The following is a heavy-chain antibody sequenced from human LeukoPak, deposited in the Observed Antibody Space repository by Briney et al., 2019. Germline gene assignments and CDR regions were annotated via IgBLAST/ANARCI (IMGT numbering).Heavy chain of an antibody. V-gene: IGHV1-69*05. CDR2: IIPIFGTA. Sequence: GASVKVSCKASGGTFSSYAISWVRQAPGQGLEWMGRIIPIFGTASYAQKFQGRVTITTDESTSTAYMELSSLRSEDTAVYYCARVGCSGGSCYYFDYWGQGTLVTVSS. CDR1: GGTFSSYA. J-gene: IGHJ4*02. CDR3: ARVGCSGGSCYYFDY. D-gene: IGHD2-15*01.